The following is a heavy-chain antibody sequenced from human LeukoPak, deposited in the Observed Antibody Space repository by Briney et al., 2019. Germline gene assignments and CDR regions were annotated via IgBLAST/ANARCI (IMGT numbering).Heavy chain of an antibody. J-gene: IGHJ4*02. D-gene: IGHD3-22*01. Sequence: GGSLRLSCAVSGITLSNYVMSWVRQAPGKGLEWVAGISGSAGGTNYADSVKGRFTISRDNSKNTLYLQMNGLRAEDTAVYFCAKRGVVIRVILVGFHKEAYYFDSWGQGALVTVSS. CDR2: ISGSAGGT. V-gene: IGHV3-23*01. CDR3: AKRGVVIRVILVGFHKEAYYFDS. CDR1: GITLSNYV.